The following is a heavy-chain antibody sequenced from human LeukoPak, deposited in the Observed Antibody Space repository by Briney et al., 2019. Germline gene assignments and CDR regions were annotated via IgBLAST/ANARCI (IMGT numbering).Heavy chain of an antibody. CDR2: MNPNSGNT. J-gene: IGHJ5*02. Sequence: ASVKVSCKASGYTFTSYDINWVQQATGQGLEWMGWMNPNSGNTGYAQKFQGRVTITRNTSISTAYMELSSLRSEDTAVYYCARGGGYRSLSPEYFDPWGQGTLVTVSS. D-gene: IGHD1-1*01. CDR3: ARGGGYRSLSPEYFDP. CDR1: GYTFTSYD. V-gene: IGHV1-8*03.